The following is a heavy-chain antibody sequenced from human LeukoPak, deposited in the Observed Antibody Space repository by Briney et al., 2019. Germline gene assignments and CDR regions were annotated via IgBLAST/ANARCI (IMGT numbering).Heavy chain of an antibody. D-gene: IGHD6-25*01. V-gene: IGHV3-11*01. J-gene: IGHJ4*02. CDR1: GFSFSDHY. Sequence: GGSLRLSRVASGFSFSDHYMTLIRQAPGKGLELVSYISGTGSRTYYGDAGKGRFTISRDNAKRLVDLQMNSLRADDTAIYYCARSTVTAAGALDYWGQGILVTVSS. CDR3: ARSTVTAAGALDY. CDR2: ISGTGSRT.